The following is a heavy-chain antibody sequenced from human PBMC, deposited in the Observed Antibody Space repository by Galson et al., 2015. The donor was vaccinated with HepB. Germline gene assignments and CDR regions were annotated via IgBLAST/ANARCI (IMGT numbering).Heavy chain of an antibody. D-gene: IGHD2-21*01. CDR2: IIPILGVT. Sequence: SCKASGDTSSNYAISWVRQAPGQGLEWMGGIIPILGVTDYAQRFQGRVTITADKSTSTAYMELTTLTSEDTAVYYCARGGHIVTSRNWFDPWGQGTLVIVSS. J-gene: IGHJ5*02. CDR3: ARGGHIVTSRNWFDP. CDR1: GDTSSNYA. V-gene: IGHV1-69*10.